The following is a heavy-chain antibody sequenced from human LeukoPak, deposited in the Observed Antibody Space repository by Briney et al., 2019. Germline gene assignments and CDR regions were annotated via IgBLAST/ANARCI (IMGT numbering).Heavy chain of an antibody. D-gene: IGHD2-21*02. CDR2: IYYSGST. J-gene: IGHJ3*02. Sequence: PSETLSLTCTVSGGSISSSSYYWGWIRQPPGKGLEWIGSIYYSGSTYYNPSLKSRVTISVDTSKNQFSLKLSSVTAADTAVYYCARFAGDYDAFDIWGQGTMVTVSS. V-gene: IGHV4-39*01. CDR3: ARFAGDYDAFDI. CDR1: GGSISSSSYY.